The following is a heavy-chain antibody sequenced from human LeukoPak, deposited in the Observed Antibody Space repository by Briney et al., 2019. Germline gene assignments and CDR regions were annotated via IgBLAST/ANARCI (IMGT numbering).Heavy chain of an antibody. J-gene: IGHJ4*02. Sequence: GESLKISCKGSGYIITTYWIGWVRQMPGKDLEWMGIIYPGDSDTRYSPSFQGQVTISADKSNSTAYLQWSSLKASDSAMYYCARSAMAMVSTGTDYWGQGTLVTVSS. CDR2: IYPGDSDT. CDR1: GYIITTYW. CDR3: ARSAMAMVSTGTDY. V-gene: IGHV5-51*01. D-gene: IGHD5/OR15-5a*01.